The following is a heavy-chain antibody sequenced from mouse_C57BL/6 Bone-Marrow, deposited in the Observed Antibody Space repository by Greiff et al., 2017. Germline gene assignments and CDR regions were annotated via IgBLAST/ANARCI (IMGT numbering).Heavy chain of an antibody. D-gene: IGHD2-4*01. CDR3: TPLSTMITTVKAD. CDR2: IVPENGDT. Sequence: EVQLQQSGAELVRPGASVKLSCTASGFNIKDDYMHWVKQRPEQGLEWIGWIVPENGDTEYASKFQGKATITADTSSKTAYLQLRSLTSEDTAVYYCTPLSTMITTVKADWGQGTLVTVSA. CDR1: GFNIKDDY. V-gene: IGHV14-4*01. J-gene: IGHJ3*01.